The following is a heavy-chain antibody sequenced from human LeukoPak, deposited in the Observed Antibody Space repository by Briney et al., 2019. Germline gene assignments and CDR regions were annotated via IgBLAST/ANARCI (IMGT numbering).Heavy chain of an antibody. D-gene: IGHD6-13*01. Sequence: GGSLRLSCAASGFTVSSNYMSWVRQAPGKGLEWVSVIYSCGSTYYADSVKGRFTISRDNSKNTLYLQMNSLRAEDTAVYYCARVPGSSSWYRKPDAFDIWGQGTMVTVSS. V-gene: IGHV3-66*01. CDR3: ARVPGSSSWYRKPDAFDI. CDR1: GFTVSSNY. J-gene: IGHJ3*02. CDR2: IYSCGST.